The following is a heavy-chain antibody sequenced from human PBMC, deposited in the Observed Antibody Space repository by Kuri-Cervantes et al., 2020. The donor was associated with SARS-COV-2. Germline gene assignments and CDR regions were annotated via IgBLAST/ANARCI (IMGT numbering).Heavy chain of an antibody. D-gene: IGHD1-7*01. V-gene: IGHV1-2*02. Sequence: ASVKVSCKASGYTFTSYYMHWVRQAPGQGLEWMGWINPNSGGTNYAQKFQGRVTMTRDTSISTAYMELSRLRSDDTAVYYCARDPWNYAHFDYLGQGTLVTVSS. J-gene: IGHJ4*02. CDR2: INPNSGGT. CDR3: ARDPWNYAHFDY. CDR1: GYTFTSYY.